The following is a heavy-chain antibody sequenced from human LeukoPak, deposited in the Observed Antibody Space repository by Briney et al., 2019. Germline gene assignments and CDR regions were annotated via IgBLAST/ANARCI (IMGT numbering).Heavy chain of an antibody. CDR3: ARLPIAYCGGDCGDY. D-gene: IGHD2-21*02. CDR2: IYYSGST. CDR1: GASIRTSSHY. J-gene: IGHJ4*02. Sequence: SETLSLTCTVSGASIRTSSHYWGWVRQPPGKGLEWIGSIYYSGSTYYNPSLKSRVTISVDTSKNQFSLKLSSVTAADTAVYYCARLPIAYCGGDCGDYWGQGTLVTVSS. V-gene: IGHV4-39*01.